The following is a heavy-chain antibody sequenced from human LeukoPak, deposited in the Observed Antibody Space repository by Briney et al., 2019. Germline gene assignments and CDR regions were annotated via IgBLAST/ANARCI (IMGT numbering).Heavy chain of an antibody. J-gene: IGHJ4*02. CDR1: GFTFDDYA. Sequence: GGSLRLSCAASGFTFDDYAMHWVRQAPGKGLEWVSGISWNSGSIGYADSVKGRFTISRDNAKNSLYLQMNSLRAEDTALYYCAKDGVWGQGTLVTVSS. CDR2: ISWNSGSI. CDR3: AKDGV. V-gene: IGHV3-9*01.